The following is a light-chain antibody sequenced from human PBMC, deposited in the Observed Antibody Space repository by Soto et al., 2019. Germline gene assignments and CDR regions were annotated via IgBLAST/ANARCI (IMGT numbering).Light chain of an antibody. CDR2: DVT. V-gene: IGLV2-14*03. J-gene: IGLJ3*02. CDR1: SSDIGSYNY. Sequence: QSVLTQPASVSGSPGQSITISCTGTSSDIGSYNYVSWYQHRPGKAPKVMIYDVTYRPSGVSNRFSGSKSGNTASLTIAGLQAEDEADYYCSSYRSRSTLVFGGGTKVTVL. CDR3: SSYRSRSTLV.